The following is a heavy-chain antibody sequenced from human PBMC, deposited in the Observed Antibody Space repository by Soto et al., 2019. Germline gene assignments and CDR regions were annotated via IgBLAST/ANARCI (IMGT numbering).Heavy chain of an antibody. CDR3: AGHIVVVPADITCYYYGMDV. CDR2: INHSVST. CDR1: GGSFSGYY. V-gene: IGHV4-34*01. Sequence: TSETLSLTCAVYGGSFSGYYWSRIRQPPGKGPEWIGEINHSVSTNYNPSLRSRVTISVDTSKNQFSLKLSSVTAADTAVYYCAGHIVVVPADITCYYYGMDVWGRGSRVAVS. J-gene: IGHJ6*02. D-gene: IGHD2-2*02.